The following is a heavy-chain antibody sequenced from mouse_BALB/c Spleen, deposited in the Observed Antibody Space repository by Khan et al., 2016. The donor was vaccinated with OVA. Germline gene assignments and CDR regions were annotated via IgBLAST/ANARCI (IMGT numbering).Heavy chain of an antibody. V-gene: IGHV2-6-1*01. D-gene: IGHD1-1*02. Sequence: VQLQESGPGLVAPSQTLSITCSISGFSLTNYGIHWVRQPPGKGLEWLVVIWSDGSTTYNSALKSRLSISKDNSKSKVFFKMNSLQTDDTAMDYCARQPNYHYCIIDYWGQGTSVTVSS. CDR1: GFSLTNYG. CDR2: IWSDGST. CDR3: ARQPNYHYCIIDY. J-gene: IGHJ4*01.